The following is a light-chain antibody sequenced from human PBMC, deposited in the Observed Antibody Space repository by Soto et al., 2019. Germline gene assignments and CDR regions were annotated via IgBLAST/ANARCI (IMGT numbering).Light chain of an antibody. CDR3: QQYDNSPFT. V-gene: IGKV3-11*01. CDR1: QSVSSY. CDR2: DAS. Sequence: EIVLTQSPATLSLSPGERATLSCRASQSVSSYLAWYQQKPGQAPRLLIYDASNRATGIPARFSGSGSGTDFTLTISSLEPEDFAMYFCQQYDNSPFTFGPGTKVDIK. J-gene: IGKJ3*01.